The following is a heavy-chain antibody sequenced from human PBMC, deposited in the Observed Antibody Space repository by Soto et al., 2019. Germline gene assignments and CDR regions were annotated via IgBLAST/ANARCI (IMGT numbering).Heavy chain of an antibody. CDR1: GFTFSSYA. D-gene: IGHD1-26*01. CDR3: VKAPSKSGSYYFFFDY. CDR2: ISGSGGST. Sequence: PGGSLRLSCAASGFTFSSYAMSWVRQAPGKGLEWVSAISGSGGSTYYADSVKGRFTISRDNSKNTLYLQMNSLRAEDTAVYYYVKAPSKSGSYYFFFDYWGRGTLVTVSS. J-gene: IGHJ4*02. V-gene: IGHV3-23*01.